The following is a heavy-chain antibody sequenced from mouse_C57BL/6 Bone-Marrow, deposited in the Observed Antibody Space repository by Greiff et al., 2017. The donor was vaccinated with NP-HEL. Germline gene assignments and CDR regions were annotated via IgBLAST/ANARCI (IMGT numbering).Heavy chain of an antibody. CDR2: VDPENGDT. V-gene: IGHV14-4*01. D-gene: IGHD1-1*01. CDR1: GFNIKDDY. CDR3: TYFYEGD. Sequence: VQLQQSGAELVRPGASVKLSCTASGFNIKDDYMHWVKQRPEQGLEWIGWVDPENGDTEYASKFQGKATITADTSSNTAYLQLSSLTSEDTAVYYCTYFYEGDWGQGTSVTVSS. J-gene: IGHJ4*01.